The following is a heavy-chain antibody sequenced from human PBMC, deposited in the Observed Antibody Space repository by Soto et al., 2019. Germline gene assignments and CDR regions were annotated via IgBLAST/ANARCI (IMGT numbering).Heavy chain of an antibody. CDR1: GFTFSSYS. CDR2: ISSSSSTI. V-gene: IGHV3-48*02. CDR3: AREVYYDSSGPFFDY. D-gene: IGHD3-22*01. Sequence: GGSLRLSCAASGFTFSSYSMNWVRQAPGKGLEWVSYISSSSSTIYYADSVKGRFTISRDNAKNSLYLQMNSLRDEDTAVYYCAREVYYDSSGPFFDYWGQGTLVTVSS. J-gene: IGHJ4*02.